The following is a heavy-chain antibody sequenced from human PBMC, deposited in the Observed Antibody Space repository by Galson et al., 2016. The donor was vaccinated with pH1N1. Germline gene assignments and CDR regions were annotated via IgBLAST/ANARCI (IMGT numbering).Heavy chain of an antibody. Sequence: TLSLTCTVSGDPISNYYWNWIRQPPGKGLEWIGYISYTGNTKYNSSLKSQVTISRDTSKNQFFLKVISVTAADTAVYYCARHPWDYGDDVGGEYDSWGQGTLVTVSS. D-gene: IGHD4-17*01. CDR2: ISYTGNT. CDR3: ARHPWDYGDDVGGEYDS. CDR1: GDPISNYY. J-gene: IGHJ4*02. V-gene: IGHV4-59*08.